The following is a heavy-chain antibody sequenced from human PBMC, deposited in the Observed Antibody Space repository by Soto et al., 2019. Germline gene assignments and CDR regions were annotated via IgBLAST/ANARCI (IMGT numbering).Heavy chain of an antibody. J-gene: IGHJ4*02. CDR2: IIPIFGTA. Sequence: SVKVSCKASGGTFSSYAISWVRQAPGQGLEWMGGIIPIFGTANYAQKFQGRVTITADESTSTAYMELSSLRSEDTAVYYCAREDPYCSGGSCYFDYWGQGTLVTSPQ. CDR3: AREDPYCSGGSCYFDY. V-gene: IGHV1-69*13. CDR1: GGTFSSYA. D-gene: IGHD2-15*01.